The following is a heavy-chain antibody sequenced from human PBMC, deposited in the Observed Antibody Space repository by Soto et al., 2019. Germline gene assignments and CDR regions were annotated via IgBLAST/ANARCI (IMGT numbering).Heavy chain of an antibody. CDR3: ARAYNWFDP. J-gene: IGHJ5*02. V-gene: IGHV4-59*01. CDR1: GGSISSYY. Sequence: SETLSLTCTVSGGSISSYYWSWIRQPPGKGLEWIGYIYYSGSTNYNPSPKSRVTISVDTSKNQFSLKLSSVTAADKAVYYCARAYNWFDPWGQGTLVTVYS. CDR2: IYYSGST.